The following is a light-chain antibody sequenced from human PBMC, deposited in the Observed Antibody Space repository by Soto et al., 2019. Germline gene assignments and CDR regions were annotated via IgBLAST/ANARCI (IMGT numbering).Light chain of an antibody. CDR3: QQRNKWPPVT. V-gene: IGKV3-11*01. CDR2: DAS. CDR1: QNVDTKY. J-gene: IGKJ4*01. Sequence: EIVLTQSPGTLSLSPAERATLSCRASQNVDTKYLAWYQHKPGQAPRLLIYDASNRATGVPTRFSGSGSGTDFTLTISSLEPEDFAVYYCQQRNKWPPVTFGGGTKVDIK.